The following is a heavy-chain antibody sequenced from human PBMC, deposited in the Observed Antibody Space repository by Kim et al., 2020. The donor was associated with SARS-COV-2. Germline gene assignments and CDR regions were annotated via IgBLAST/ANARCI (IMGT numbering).Heavy chain of an antibody. D-gene: IGHD6-6*01. CDR3: ARGRGVAALTRYNWFDP. V-gene: IGHV4-34*01. Sequence: LKSRVTISVDTSKNQFSLKLSSVTAADTAVYYCARGRGVAALTRYNWFDPWGQGTLVTVSS. J-gene: IGHJ5*02.